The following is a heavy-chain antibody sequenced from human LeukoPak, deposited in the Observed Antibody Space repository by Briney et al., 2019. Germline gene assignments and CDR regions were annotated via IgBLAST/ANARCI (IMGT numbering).Heavy chain of an antibody. CDR1: GFTFGDYA. J-gene: IGHJ4*02. Sequence: GGSLRLSCTASGFTFGDYAMSWVRQALGKGLEWVGFIRSKAYGGTTEYAASVKGRFTISRDDSKSIAYLQMNSLKTEDTAVYYCTREGYYFDYWGQGTLVTVSS. CDR3: TREGYYFDY. CDR2: IRSKAYGGTT. V-gene: IGHV3-49*04.